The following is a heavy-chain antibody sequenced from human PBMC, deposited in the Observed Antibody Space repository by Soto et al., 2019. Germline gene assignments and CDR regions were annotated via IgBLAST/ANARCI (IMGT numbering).Heavy chain of an antibody. Sequence: PSETLSLTCSVSGDSINSDKYYWGWIRQPPGKGLEWIGSIYYRGNTYCNPSLQTRVTISLDKSKSQFSLKLTSVTAADSAVYFCARLEGLATISYYFDFWGQGALVTVSS. CDR2: IYYRGNT. J-gene: IGHJ4*02. CDR1: GDSINSDKYY. V-gene: IGHV4-39*01. D-gene: IGHD3-9*01. CDR3: ARLEGLATISYYFDF.